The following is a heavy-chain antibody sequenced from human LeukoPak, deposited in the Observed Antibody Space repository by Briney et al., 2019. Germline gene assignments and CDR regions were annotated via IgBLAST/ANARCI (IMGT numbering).Heavy chain of an antibody. J-gene: IGHJ4*02. CDR3: TTVLDC. V-gene: IGHV3-15*01. CDR2: IKGKTDGGIT. Sequence: PGGSLRLSCAASGFTFSNAWMSWVRQAPGKGLEWVGHIKGKTDGGITDYAAPVKDRFTISRDDSRNTLYLQMNTLKTEDTAVYYCTTVLDCWGQGTLVTVSS. CDR1: GFTFSNAW.